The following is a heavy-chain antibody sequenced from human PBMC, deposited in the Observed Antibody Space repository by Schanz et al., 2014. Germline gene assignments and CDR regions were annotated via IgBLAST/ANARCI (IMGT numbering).Heavy chain of an antibody. V-gene: IGHV3-21*01. Sequence: EVHLVESGGGLVKRGGSLRLSCAASGFTLSSYSMNWVRQAPGKGLEWVSSISSSGSYIHYADSVKGRFTISRNNAKNTPYLQMNSLRAEDTAVYYCARESRPNYDFLTAYYSIDYWGQGTLVAVSS. D-gene: IGHD3-9*01. CDR1: GFTLSSYS. CDR3: ARESRPNYDFLTAYYSIDY. CDR2: ISSSGSYI. J-gene: IGHJ4*02.